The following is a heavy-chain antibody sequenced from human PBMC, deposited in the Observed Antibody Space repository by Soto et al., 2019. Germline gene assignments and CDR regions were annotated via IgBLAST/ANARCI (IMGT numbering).Heavy chain of an antibody. CDR2: ISGSGGST. D-gene: IGHD3-9*01. CDR1: GFTFSSYA. V-gene: IGHV3-23*01. CDR3: AKGVLAYYDILTGYYLDY. Sequence: GGSLSLSCAASGFTFSSYAMSWVRQAPGKGLEWVSAISGSGGSTYYADSVKGRFTISRDNSKNTLYLQMNSLRAEDTAVYYCAKGVLAYYDILTGYYLDYWGQGTLVTVSS. J-gene: IGHJ4*02.